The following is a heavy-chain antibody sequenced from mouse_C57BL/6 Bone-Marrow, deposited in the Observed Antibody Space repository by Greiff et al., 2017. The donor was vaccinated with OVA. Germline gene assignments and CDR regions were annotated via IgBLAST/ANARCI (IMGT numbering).Heavy chain of an antibody. D-gene: IGHD2-4*01. V-gene: IGHV1-81*01. CDR1: GYTFTSYG. CDR2: IYPRSGNT. Sequence: VKLQESGAELARPGASVKLSCKASGYTFTSYGISWVKQRTGQGLEWIGEIYPRSGNTYYNEKFKGKATLTADKSSSTAYMELRSLTSEDSAVYFCARDDYDGAWFAYWGQGTLVTVSA. CDR3: ARDDYDGAWFAY. J-gene: IGHJ3*01.